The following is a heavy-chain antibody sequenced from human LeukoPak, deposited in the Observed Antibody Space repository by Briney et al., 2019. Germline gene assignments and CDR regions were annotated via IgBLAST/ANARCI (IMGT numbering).Heavy chain of an antibody. D-gene: IGHD1-26*01. CDR3: ARDRRYSGSYFDY. Sequence: AGGSLRLSCAASGFTFSSYAMHWVRQAPGKGLEWVAVISYDGSNKYYADSVKGRFTISRDNSKNTLYLQMNSLRAEDTAVYYCARDRRYSGSYFDYWGQGTLSPSPQ. CDR2: ISYDGSNK. CDR1: GFTFSSYA. J-gene: IGHJ4*02. V-gene: IGHV3-30-3*01.